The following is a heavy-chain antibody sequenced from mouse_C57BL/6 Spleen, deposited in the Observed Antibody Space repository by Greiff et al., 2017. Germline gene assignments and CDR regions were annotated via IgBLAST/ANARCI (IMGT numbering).Heavy chain of an antibody. CDR1: GFSLTSYG. D-gene: IGHD2-4*01. V-gene: IGHV2-2*01. J-gene: IGHJ1*03. CDR3: AGIYYDYDPLYWYIDV. CDR2: IWSGGST. Sequence: QVQLQQSGPGLVQPSQSLSITCTVSGFSLTSYGVHWVRQSPGKGLEWLGVIWSGGSTDYNAAFISRLSISKDNSKSQVFFKMNSLQADDTAIYYGAGIYYDYDPLYWYIDVWGTGTTVTVSS.